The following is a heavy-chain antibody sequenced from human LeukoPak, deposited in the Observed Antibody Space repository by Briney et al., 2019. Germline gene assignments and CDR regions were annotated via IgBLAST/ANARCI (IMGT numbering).Heavy chain of an antibody. CDR1: GGTFSSYA. J-gene: IGHJ3*02. Sequence: SVKVSCKASGGTFSSYAISWVRQAPGQGLEWMGGIIPIFGTANYAQKFQGRVTITTDESTGTAYMELSSLRSEDTAVYYCARDSEAYCSGDCYSPHHDAFDIWGQGTMVTVSS. CDR3: ARDSEAYCSGDCYSPHHDAFDI. D-gene: IGHD2-21*02. CDR2: IIPIFGTA. V-gene: IGHV1-69*05.